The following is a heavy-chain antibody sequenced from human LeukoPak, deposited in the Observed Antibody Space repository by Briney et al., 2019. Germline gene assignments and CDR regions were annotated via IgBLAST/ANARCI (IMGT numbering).Heavy chain of an antibody. CDR1: GFTVSSNY. Sequence: GGSLRLSCAASGFTVSSNYMSWVRQAPGKGLEWVSLICSGGTTYYADSVKGRFTISRDNSKNTLYLQMNTLRAEDTAVYYCARMTGPSNRHWPYFDCWGQGTLVTISS. D-gene: IGHD1-1*01. CDR3: ARMTGPSNRHWPYFDC. CDR2: ICSGGTT. J-gene: IGHJ4*02. V-gene: IGHV3-53*01.